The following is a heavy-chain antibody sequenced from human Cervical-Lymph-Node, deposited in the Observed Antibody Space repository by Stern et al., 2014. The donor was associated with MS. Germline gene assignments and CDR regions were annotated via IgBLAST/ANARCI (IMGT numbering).Heavy chain of an antibody. D-gene: IGHD6-13*01. CDR1: GFTFDDYA. J-gene: IGHJ4*02. Sequence: EVQLVESGGGLVQPGRSLRLSCATSGFTFDDYAMHWVRQTPGKGLAWVSGLSSDSSSMGYTDSVKGRFTIARDNARNSLYLQMNSLRAEDTALYYCVKLTGTRWYKTGASRFDYWGQGTLVTVSS. CDR2: LSSDSSSM. CDR3: VKLTGTRWYKTGASRFDY. V-gene: IGHV3-9*01.